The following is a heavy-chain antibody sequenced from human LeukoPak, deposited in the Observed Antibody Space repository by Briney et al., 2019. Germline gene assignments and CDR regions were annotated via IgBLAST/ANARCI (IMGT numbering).Heavy chain of an antibody. J-gene: IGHJ4*02. D-gene: IGHD2-8*01. CDR2: ISGSGGST. CDR1: GFTFSSYA. CDR3: AKDRSCTNDICHGDFDY. V-gene: IGHV3-23*01. Sequence: GGSLRLSCAASGFTFSSYAVSWVRQAPGKGLEWASSISGSGGSTYSADSVKGRFTISRDNSKNTLYLQMNSLRAEDTALYYCAKDRSCTNDICHGDFDYWGQATLVTVSS.